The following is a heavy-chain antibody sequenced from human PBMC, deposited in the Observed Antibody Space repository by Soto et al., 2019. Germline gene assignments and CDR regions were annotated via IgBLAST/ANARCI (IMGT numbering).Heavy chain of an antibody. V-gene: IGHV1-3*01. CDR1: GYTFTSYA. J-gene: IGHJ4*02. Sequence: GASVKVSCKASGYTFTSYAMHWVRQAPGQRLEWMGWINAGNGNTIYSQKFQGRVTITRDTSASTAYMELSSLRSEDTAVYYCARNLMDYDILTGYYMGYYFDYWGQGTLVTSPQ. CDR2: INAGNGNT. D-gene: IGHD3-9*01. CDR3: ARNLMDYDILTGYYMGYYFDY.